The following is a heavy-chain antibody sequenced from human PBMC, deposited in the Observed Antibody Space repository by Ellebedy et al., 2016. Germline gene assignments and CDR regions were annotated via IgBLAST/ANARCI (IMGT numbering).Heavy chain of an antibody. J-gene: IGHJ6*02. CDR1: GYTFTSYG. Sequence: ASVKVSXKASGYTFTSYGISWVRQAPGQGLEWMGWISGYNGDTDYAQKFQGRVTMTRNTSISTAYMELSSLRSEDTAVYYCARGVNGSSWYVYYYYGMDVWGQGTTVTVSS. V-gene: IGHV1-18*01. CDR3: ARGVNGSSWYVYYYYGMDV. D-gene: IGHD6-13*01. CDR2: ISGYNGDT.